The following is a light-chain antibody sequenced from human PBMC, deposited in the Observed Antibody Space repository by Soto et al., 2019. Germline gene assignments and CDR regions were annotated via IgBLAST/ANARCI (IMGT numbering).Light chain of an antibody. Sequence: EIVMTQSPATLSVSPGERATLSCRASQSMYNNLAWYQQKPGQAPRLLIYHASTRATGVPARFSGSGSGTEFTLTISSLQSEDFAGYYCQQYNNWPLTFGGGTKVEIK. CDR3: QQYNNWPLT. CDR1: QSMYNN. CDR2: HAS. J-gene: IGKJ4*01. V-gene: IGKV3-15*01.